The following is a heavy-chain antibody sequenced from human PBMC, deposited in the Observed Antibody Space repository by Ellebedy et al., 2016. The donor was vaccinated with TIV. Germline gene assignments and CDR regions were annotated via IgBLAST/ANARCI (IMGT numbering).Heavy chain of an antibody. J-gene: IGHJ4*02. CDR1: GFAFSSYL. D-gene: IGHD2-15*01. CDR2: VTANGGIT. Sequence: GGSLRLSCAASGFAFSSYLMFWVRQAPGKGLECVSAVTANGGITYYANSVKGRFTISRDNSKNTLYPQMGSLTDEDMAVYYCARRDCSGGNCYGLDSWGQGTLVTVSS. CDR3: ARRDCSGGNCYGLDS. V-gene: IGHV3-64*01.